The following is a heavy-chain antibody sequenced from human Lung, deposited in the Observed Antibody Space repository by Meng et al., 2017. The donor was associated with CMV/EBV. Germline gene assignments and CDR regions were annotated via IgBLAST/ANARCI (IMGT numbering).Heavy chain of an antibody. D-gene: IGHD2-15*01. J-gene: IGHJ6*02. CDR2: IYPGDSDT. CDR3: ARHGGSTIYYYYGMDV. CDR1: GYSFTSYW. V-gene: IGHV5-51*01. Sequence: GESXKISXQGSGYSFTSYWIGWVRQMPGKGLEWMGIIYPGDSDTRYSPSFQGQVTISADKSISTAYLQWSSLKASDTAMYYCARHGGSTIYYYYGMDVWGQGTTVTVSS.